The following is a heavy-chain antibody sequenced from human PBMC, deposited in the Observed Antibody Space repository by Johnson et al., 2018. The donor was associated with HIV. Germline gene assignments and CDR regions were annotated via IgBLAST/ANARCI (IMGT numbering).Heavy chain of an antibody. CDR3: ARQTLRAFDI. CDR2: ISYDGGNR. CDR1: GFNFNTYT. J-gene: IGHJ3*02. V-gene: IGHV3-30*01. Sequence: QVQLVESGGGVVQPGRSLRLFCAVSGFNFNTYTMHWVRQAPGRGLEWVAVISYDGGNRYYADSVKGRFTISRDNSKNTLYLQINSLRPDDAALYYCARQTLRAFDIWGQGTMVTVSS.